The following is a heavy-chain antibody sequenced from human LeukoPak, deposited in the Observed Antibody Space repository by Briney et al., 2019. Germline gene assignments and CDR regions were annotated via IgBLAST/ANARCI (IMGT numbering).Heavy chain of an antibody. J-gene: IGHJ6*03. CDR1: GYSISSGYY. V-gene: IGHV4-38-2*01. CDR3: ARLRWSGYYYYYMDV. D-gene: IGHD3-3*01. CDR2: IYHSGST. Sequence: SETLSLTCAVSGYSISSGYYWGWIRQPPGKGLEWIGRIYHSGSTYYNPSLKSRVTISVDTSKNQFSLKLSSVTAADTAVYYCARLRWSGYYYYYMDVWGKGTTVTVSS.